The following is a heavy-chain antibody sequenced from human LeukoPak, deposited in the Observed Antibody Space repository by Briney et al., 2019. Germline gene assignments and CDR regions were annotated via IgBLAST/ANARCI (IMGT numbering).Heavy chain of an antibody. CDR2: IIPILGIA. V-gene: IGHV1-69*04. Sequence: SVKVSCKASGGTFGSYAISWVRQAPGQGLEWMGRIIPILGIANYAQKFQGRVTITADKSTSTAYMELSSLRSEDTAVYYCARDHQTDYGDYVSSAFDIWGQGTMVTVSS. J-gene: IGHJ3*02. CDR1: GGTFGSYA. CDR3: ARDHQTDYGDYVSSAFDI. D-gene: IGHD4-17*01.